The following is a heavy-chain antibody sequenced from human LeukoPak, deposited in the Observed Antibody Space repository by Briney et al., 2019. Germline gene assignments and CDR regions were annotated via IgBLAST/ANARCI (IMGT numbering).Heavy chain of an antibody. CDR3: ARFDHNALDV. CDR1: GFSFSNYG. D-gene: IGHD1-1*01. Sequence: PGRSLRLSCAASGFSFSNYGMHWVRQAPGKGLEWVSYISSRSSAIYYADSVKGRFTISRDNAKNSLYLQMNSLRDEDTAVYSCARFDHNALDVWGQGTTVTVSS. V-gene: IGHV3-48*02. CDR2: ISSRSSAI. J-gene: IGHJ6*02.